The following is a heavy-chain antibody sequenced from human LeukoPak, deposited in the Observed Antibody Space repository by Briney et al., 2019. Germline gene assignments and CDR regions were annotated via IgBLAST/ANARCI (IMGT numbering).Heavy chain of an antibody. D-gene: IGHD3-22*01. V-gene: IGHV3-30*04. J-gene: IGHJ3*02. CDR2: ISYDGSNK. CDR1: GFTFSSYA. Sequence: QSGGSLRLSCAASGFTFSSYAMHWVRQAPGKGLEWVAVISYDGSNKYYADSVKGRFTISRDNSKNTLYLQMNSLRAEDTAVYYCARGGYYDSDAFDIWGQGTMVTVSS. CDR3: ARGGYYDSDAFDI.